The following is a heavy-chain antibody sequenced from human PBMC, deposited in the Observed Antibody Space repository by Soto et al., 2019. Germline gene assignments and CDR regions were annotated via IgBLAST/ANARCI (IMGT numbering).Heavy chain of an antibody. J-gene: IGHJ3*02. V-gene: IGHV4-34*01. Sequence: SETLSLTGAVYGGSFSGYYWSWIRQPPGKGLEWIGEINHSGSTNYNPYLKSRVNISVETYKDTFSLKLSSVTAEDTALYYCARRPYSSSWYGGDDAFGIWRQGTMVTVS. CDR3: ARRPYSSSWYGGDDAFGI. D-gene: IGHD6-13*01. CDR1: GGSFSGYY. CDR2: INHSGST.